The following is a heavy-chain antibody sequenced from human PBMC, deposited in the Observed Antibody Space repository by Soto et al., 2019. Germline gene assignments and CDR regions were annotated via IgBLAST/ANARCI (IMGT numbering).Heavy chain of an antibody. CDR3: AKYRGYCSGGSCYIDY. CDR2: ISGSGST. Sequence: GGSLRLSCAASGFTFSNYAMSWVRQAAGKGLQWVSTISGSGSTYYADSVEGRFTISRDNSKNTVYLQMNSLRAEDTDVYYCAKYRGYCSGGSCYIDYWGQGTLVTVSS. V-gene: IGHV3-23*01. J-gene: IGHJ4*02. D-gene: IGHD2-15*01. CDR1: GFTFSNYA.